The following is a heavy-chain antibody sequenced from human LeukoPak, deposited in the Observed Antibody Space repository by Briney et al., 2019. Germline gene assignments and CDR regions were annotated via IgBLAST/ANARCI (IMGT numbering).Heavy chain of an antibody. V-gene: IGHV3-74*01. D-gene: IGHD1-26*01. CDR2: INSDGSST. CDR3: ARVRSGSSAGNYGMDV. CDR1: GFTFSSYW. Sequence: GGSLRLSCAASGFTFSSYWMHWVRHAPGKGLVWVSRINSDGSSTSYADSVKGRFTISRDNAKNTPYLQMNSLRAEDTAVYYCARVRSGSSAGNYGMDVWGQGTTVTVSS. J-gene: IGHJ6*02.